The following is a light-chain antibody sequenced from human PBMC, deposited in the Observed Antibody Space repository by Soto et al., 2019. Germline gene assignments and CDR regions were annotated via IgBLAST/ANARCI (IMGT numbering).Light chain of an antibody. CDR1: QGISSY. V-gene: IGKV1-8*01. J-gene: IGKJ1*01. CDR3: QQYYSYPQT. CDR2: AAS. Sequence: AIRMTQSPSSLSASTGDRVTITCRASQGISSYLAWYQQKPGKAPKLLIYAASTLQSGVPSRFSGSRSGTDFTLTISCLQSEDFATDYCQQYYSYPQTFGQGTKVEIK.